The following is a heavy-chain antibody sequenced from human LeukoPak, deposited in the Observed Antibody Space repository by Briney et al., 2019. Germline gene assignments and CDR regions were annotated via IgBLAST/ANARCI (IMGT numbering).Heavy chain of an antibody. CDR1: GYTFIGYY. Sequence: GASVKVSCKASGYTFIGYYMHWMRQAPGQGLEWMGWINPNTGVTNYAQKFQGRVTMTRDTSISTAYMELSRLRSDDTAVYYCARAPHYYDSSGLDAFDIWGQGTMVTVSS. J-gene: IGHJ3*02. CDR2: INPNTGVT. V-gene: IGHV1-2*02. CDR3: ARAPHYYDSSGLDAFDI. D-gene: IGHD3-22*01.